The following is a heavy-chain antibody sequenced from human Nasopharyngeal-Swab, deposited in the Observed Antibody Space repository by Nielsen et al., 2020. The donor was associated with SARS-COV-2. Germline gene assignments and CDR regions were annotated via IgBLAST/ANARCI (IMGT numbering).Heavy chain of an antibody. CDR3: ARARGAYGDYYYYYYTDV. Sequence: SCAISGDSVSSSSAAWNWIRQSPSRGLEWLGRTYYRPKWYSDYAVSVKSRITINPDTSKNQFSLHLNSVTPEDTAVYYCARARGAYGDYYYYYYTDVWGKGTTVTVSS. J-gene: IGHJ6*03. CDR1: GDSVSSSSAA. V-gene: IGHV6-1*01. D-gene: IGHD4-17*01. CDR2: TYYRPKWYS.